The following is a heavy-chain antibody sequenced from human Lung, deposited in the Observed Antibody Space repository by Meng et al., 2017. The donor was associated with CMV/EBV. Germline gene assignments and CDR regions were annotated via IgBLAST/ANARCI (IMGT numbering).Heavy chain of an antibody. CDR2: IRYDGSNK. D-gene: IGHD2-2*02. V-gene: IGHV3-30*02. CDR1: GFTFSSYG. CDR3: ASRYCSSTSCYNYFDY. Sequence: GGSLRLXCVASGFTFSSYGMHWVRQAPGKGLEWVAFIRYDGSNKYYADSVKGRFTISRDNSKNTLYLQMNSLRAEDTAVYYCASRYCSSTSCYNYFDYWGQGTLVTVSS. J-gene: IGHJ4*02.